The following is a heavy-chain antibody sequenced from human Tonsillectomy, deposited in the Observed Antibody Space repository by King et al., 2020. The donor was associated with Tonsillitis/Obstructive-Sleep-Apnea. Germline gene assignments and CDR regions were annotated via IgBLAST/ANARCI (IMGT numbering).Heavy chain of an antibody. CDR1: GFTFGDYV. V-gene: IGHV3-49*04. CDR3: TRSSVYNYYGMDV. Sequence: VQLVESGGGLVQPGRSLRLSCTASGFTFGDYVMSWVRQAPGKGLEWVGFIRSEAYGGTTEYAASVKPRFTISRDDSKSIAYLQIDSLKIEDTAVYYCTRSSVYNYYGMDVWGQGTTVTVSS. D-gene: IGHD2-2*02. J-gene: IGHJ6*02. CDR2: IRSEAYGGTT.